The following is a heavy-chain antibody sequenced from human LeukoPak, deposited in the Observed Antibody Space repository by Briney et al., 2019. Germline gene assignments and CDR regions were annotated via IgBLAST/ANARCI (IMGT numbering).Heavy chain of an antibody. V-gene: IGHV1-18*01. CDR2: ISAYNGNT. D-gene: IGHD3-10*01. CDR1: GYTFTSYG. Sequence: GASVKVSCKASGYTFTSYGISWERHAPGQGLEWMGWISAYNGNTNYAQKLQGRVTMTTDTSTSTAYMELRSLSSDDTAVYYCARDARTELRMDVWGQGTTVTVSS. J-gene: IGHJ6*02. CDR3: ARDARTELRMDV.